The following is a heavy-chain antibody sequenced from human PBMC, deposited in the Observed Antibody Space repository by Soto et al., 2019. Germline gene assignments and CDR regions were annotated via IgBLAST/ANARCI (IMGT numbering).Heavy chain of an antibody. V-gene: IGHV4-34*01. CDR2: INHSGST. J-gene: IGHJ4*02. D-gene: IGHD3-22*01. CDR3: MLGSGWQDFDY. CDR1: GGSFSGYY. Sequence: ASETLSLTCAVYGGSFSGYYWTWIRQPPGTGLEWIGEINHSGSTNYNPSLKSRVTISVDTSKNQFSLKLTSVTAADTTVYYCMLGSGWQDFDYWGQGTLVTVSS.